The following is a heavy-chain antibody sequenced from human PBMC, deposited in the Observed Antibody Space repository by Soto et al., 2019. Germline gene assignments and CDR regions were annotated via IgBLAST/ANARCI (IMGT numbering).Heavy chain of an antibody. V-gene: IGHV3-15*01. CDR3: TTRTRCGGDCYTDD. CDR2: IKSKTDGGTT. Sequence: GGSLRLSCAASGFTFINSWMSWVRQAPGKGLEWVGRIKSKTDGGTTDYAAPVKGRFTISRDDSKNTLYLQMNSLKTEDTAVYYCTTRTRCGGDCYTDDWGQGTLVTVSS. CDR1: GFTFINSW. D-gene: IGHD2-21*02. J-gene: IGHJ4*02.